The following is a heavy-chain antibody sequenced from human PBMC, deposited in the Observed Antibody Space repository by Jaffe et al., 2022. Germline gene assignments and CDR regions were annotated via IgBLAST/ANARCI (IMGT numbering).Heavy chain of an antibody. CDR2: MYPDDSDI. J-gene: IGHJ4*02. Sequence: EVQLVQSGAAMKKPGESLNISCKASGYNFNTYWIGWVRQKPGKGLQWVGIMYPDDSDIKYSPSFEGHVTISVDKSISTAYLQWTSLRASDTAMYYCVRRFSSRGFYPYWGQGTLVTVSS. D-gene: IGHD3-22*01. CDR1: GYNFNTYW. CDR3: VRRFSSRGFYPY. V-gene: IGHV5-51*03.